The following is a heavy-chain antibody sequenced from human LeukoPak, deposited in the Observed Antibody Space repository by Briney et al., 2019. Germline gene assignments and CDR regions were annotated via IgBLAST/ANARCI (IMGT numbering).Heavy chain of an antibody. CDR3: ARTEPTSYYYESNGLYAGD. D-gene: IGHD3-22*01. Sequence: SETLSLTCSVSVGSIGRHYWSWIRQSPGEGLEWIGYIYYTGSTKYNPSLKSRVTMSVDTSKNQFSLILSSVTAADTAVYYCARTEPTSYYYESNGLYAGDWGQGTLVTVSS. CDR2: IYYTGST. CDR1: VGSIGRHY. V-gene: IGHV4-59*08. J-gene: IGHJ4*02.